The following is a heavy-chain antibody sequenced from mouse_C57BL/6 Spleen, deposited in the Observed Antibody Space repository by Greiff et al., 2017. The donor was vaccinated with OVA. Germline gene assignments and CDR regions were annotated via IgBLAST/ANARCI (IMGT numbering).Heavy chain of an antibody. CDR2: ILPGSGST. J-gene: IGHJ2*01. V-gene: IGHV1-9*01. CDR3: ATLHYGSSYLDY. Sequence: QVQLQQSGAELMKPGASVKLSCTATGFTFTGYWIEWVKQRPGHGLEWIGVILPGSGSTNYNEKFKGKSTFTADTSSNTAYMQHHILTTEDSAIYYCATLHYGSSYLDYWGQGTTRTVSS. D-gene: IGHD1-1*01. CDR1: GFTFTGYW.